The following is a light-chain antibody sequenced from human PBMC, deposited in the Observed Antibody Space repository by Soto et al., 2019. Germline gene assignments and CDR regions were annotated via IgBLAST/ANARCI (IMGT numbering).Light chain of an antibody. J-gene: IGLJ2*01. V-gene: IGLV2-23*01. Sequence: QSVLTQPASVSGSHGQSITISCTGTSSDVGNYNLVSWYQQYPGKAPKLMIYEGGKRPSGVSNRFSGSKSGNTASLTISGLQAEDEADYYCYSFALRSTLIFGGGTKLTVL. CDR2: EGG. CDR1: SSDVGNYNL. CDR3: YSFALRSTLI.